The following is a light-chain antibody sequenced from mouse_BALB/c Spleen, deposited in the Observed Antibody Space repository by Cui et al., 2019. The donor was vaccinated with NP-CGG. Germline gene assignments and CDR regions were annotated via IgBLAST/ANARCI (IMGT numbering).Light chain of an antibody. CDR3: ALWYSNHWV. CDR1: TGAVTTSNS. J-gene: IGLJ1*01. V-gene: IGLV1*01. Sequence: QAVVTQESPLTTSPGETVTLTCRSSTGAVTTSNSANWVQEKPDHLFTGLIGGTNNRAPGVPARFSGSLIGDKAALTITGAQTEDEAIYFCALWYSNHWVFGGGTKLTVL. CDR2: GTN.